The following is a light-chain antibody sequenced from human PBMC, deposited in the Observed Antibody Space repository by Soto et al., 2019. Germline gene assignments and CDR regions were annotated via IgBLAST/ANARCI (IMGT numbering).Light chain of an antibody. J-gene: IGKJ5*01. Sequence: DIQMTQSPSTLSASVGDRVIITCRASQSVSSWLAWYQHKPGKAPKLLIYKASRLDSGVPSRFSGSGSGTEFTLSINSMQAEDFATYYCQQHKTYPVTFGQGTRLEVK. CDR3: QQHKTYPVT. CDR1: QSVSSW. CDR2: KAS. V-gene: IGKV1-5*03.